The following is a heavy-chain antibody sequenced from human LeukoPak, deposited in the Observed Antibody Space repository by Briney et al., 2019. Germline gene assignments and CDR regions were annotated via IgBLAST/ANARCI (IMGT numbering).Heavy chain of an antibody. CDR1: GFTFSSYS. V-gene: IGHV3-21*01. D-gene: IGHD3-10*01. Sequence: PGGSLRLSCAASGFTFSSYSMNWVRQAPGKGLEWVSSISSSSSYIYYADSVMGRFTISRDNSKNTLFLQMNSLRAEDSAVYYCTRDRAGTQSWVEFDLWGQGTLVTVSS. CDR3: TRDRAGTQSWVEFDL. CDR2: ISSSSSYI. J-gene: IGHJ5*02.